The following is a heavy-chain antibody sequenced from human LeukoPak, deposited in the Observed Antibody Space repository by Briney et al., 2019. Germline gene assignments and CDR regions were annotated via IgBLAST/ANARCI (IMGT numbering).Heavy chain of an antibody. CDR2: INHSGST. V-gene: IGHV4-34*01. J-gene: IGHJ6*04. D-gene: IGHD1-1*01. Sequence: SETLSLTCAVHGGSFTGYYSSWIPERPGEGVERIGEINHSGSTNYNPTLKSRVTISVDTSKNQSSLKLSSVTAAYTAVYYCARDKQLERRYYYYYGMDVWGKGTTVTVSS. CDR1: GGSFTGYY. CDR3: ARDKQLERRYYYYYGMDV.